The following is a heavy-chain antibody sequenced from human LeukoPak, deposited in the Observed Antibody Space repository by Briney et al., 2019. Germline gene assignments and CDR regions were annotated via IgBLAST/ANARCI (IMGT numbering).Heavy chain of an antibody. CDR1: GGSISSYY. CDR3: ARDDYYDSSGYYRYWWFGP. Sequence: PSETLSLTCTVSGGSISSYYWSWIRQPPGKGLEWIGYIYYSWSTYYNPSLKSRVTISIDTSKNQFSLKLSSVTVAHTAVYYCARDDYYDSSGYYRYWWFGPWGQGTLVTVSS. V-gene: IGHV4-59*12. CDR2: IYYSWST. J-gene: IGHJ5*02. D-gene: IGHD3-22*01.